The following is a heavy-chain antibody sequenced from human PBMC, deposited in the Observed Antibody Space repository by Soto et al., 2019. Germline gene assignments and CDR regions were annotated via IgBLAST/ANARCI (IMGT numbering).Heavy chain of an antibody. CDR1: GFTFSSYG. J-gene: IGHJ6*02. D-gene: IGHD2-2*01. CDR2: IGDDGSNK. Sequence: GGSLRLSCAASGFTFSSYGMHLVRQDPGKGLEWVAVIGDDGSNKYYEDSVKGRFTTSRENPKNTLYLQMNSLRAEDTAVYYCERGPPIVVVPAAEAGDGMDVWGQGTTVTVSS. CDR3: ERGPPIVVVPAAEAGDGMDV. V-gene: IGHV3-33*01.